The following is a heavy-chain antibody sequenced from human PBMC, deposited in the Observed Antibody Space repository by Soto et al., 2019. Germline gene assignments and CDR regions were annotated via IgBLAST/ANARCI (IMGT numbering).Heavy chain of an antibody. CDR1: GGSISSSNYY. CDR3: ARPGNYGSGSYLYYLDY. CDR2: IYYSGST. D-gene: IGHD3-10*01. V-gene: IGHV4-39*01. J-gene: IGHJ4*02. Sequence: QLQLQESGPGLVKPSETLSLTCTVSGGSISSSNYYWGWIRQPPGKGLEWIGSIYYSGSTYYNPSLKIPVTISVDTSKNQFSLKLSSVTAADTAVYYCARPGNYGSGSYLYYLDYWGQGTLVTVSS.